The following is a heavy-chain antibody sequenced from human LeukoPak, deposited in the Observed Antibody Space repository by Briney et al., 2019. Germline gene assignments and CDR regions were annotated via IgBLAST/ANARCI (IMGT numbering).Heavy chain of an antibody. J-gene: IGHJ1*01. CDR2: TYYTGNT. D-gene: IGHD6-13*01. V-gene: IGHV4-39*01. CDR1: GGSINSRSYY. Sequence: KPSETLSLTCSVSGGSINSRSYYWGWIRQPPGRGLEWIGSTYYTGNTYYNPPLKSRVTISIDTSRNQFSLRLTSVTAADTAVYYCARREAAAGRGNEYFNLWGQGTLVTVSS. CDR3: ARREAAAGRGNEYFNL.